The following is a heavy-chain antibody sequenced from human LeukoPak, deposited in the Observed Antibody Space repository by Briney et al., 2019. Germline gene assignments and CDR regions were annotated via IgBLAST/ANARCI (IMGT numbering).Heavy chain of an antibody. Sequence: GGSLRLSCAASGFTFSSYAMSWVRQAPGKGLEWVSAISGSGGSTYYADSVKGRFTISRDNAKNSLYLQMNSLRAEDTAVYYCARARRYCSSTSCYTSDYWGQGTLVTVSS. CDR2: ISGSGGST. CDR1: GFTFSSYA. CDR3: ARARRYCSSTSCYTSDY. D-gene: IGHD2-2*02. J-gene: IGHJ4*02. V-gene: IGHV3-23*01.